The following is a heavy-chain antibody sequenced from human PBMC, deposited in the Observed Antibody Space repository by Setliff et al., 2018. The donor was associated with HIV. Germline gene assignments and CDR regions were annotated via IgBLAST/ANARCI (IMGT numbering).Heavy chain of an antibody. CDR3: ARALAYCGADCPEDAFDI. CDR2: ISSSSSYI. CDR1: GFTFDDYA. Sequence: LSLSCAASGFTFDDYAMNWVRQAPGKGLEWVSSISSSSSYIYYADSVKGRFTTSRDNAKNSLYLQMNSLRVEDTAVYYCARALAYCGADCPEDAFDIWGQGTMVTVSS. J-gene: IGHJ3*02. D-gene: IGHD2-21*01. V-gene: IGHV3-21*04.